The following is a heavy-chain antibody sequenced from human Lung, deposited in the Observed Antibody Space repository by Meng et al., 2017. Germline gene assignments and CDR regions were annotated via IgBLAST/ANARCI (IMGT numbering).Heavy chain of an antibody. CDR3: ARALGLTTMMTY. D-gene: IGHD3-22*01. CDR2: IIPLFDTT. V-gene: IGHV1-69*01. CDR1: GGTFSSSA. Sequence: QVQVVQFGAGVKKPGSSVKVSCKASGGTFSSSAISWVRQAPGQGLEWMGGIIPLFDTTHYAQNFQGRVSITADESTRTAYMELSSLRSEDTAVYYCARALGLTTMMTYWGQGTLVTVSS. J-gene: IGHJ4*02.